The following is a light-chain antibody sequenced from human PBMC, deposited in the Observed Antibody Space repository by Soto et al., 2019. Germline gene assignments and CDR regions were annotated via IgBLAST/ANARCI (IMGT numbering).Light chain of an antibody. CDR1: SSDIGGYNY. CDR2: GVS. J-gene: IGLJ1*01. V-gene: IGLV2-14*03. Sequence: QSALTQPASVPGSPGQSITISCTGTSSDIGGYNYVSWYQQLPGKVPKLIIYGVSNRPSGVSDRFSGSKSGNAASLTISGLQAEYEADYYCSSYTSTSTLYVFGTGTKLTVL. CDR3: SSYTSTSTLYV.